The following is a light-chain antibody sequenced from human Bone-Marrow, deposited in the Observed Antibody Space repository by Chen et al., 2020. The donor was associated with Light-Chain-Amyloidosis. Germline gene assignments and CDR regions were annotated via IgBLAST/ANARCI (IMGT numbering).Light chain of an antibody. CDR2: SDN. J-gene: IGLJ2*01. V-gene: IGLV1-44*01. Sequence: QSVLTQPPSTSGTPGQRVTISCSGSTSNIGTYTVNWYRQVPGTAPRLLIQSDNQRPSGVPDRFSGSKSGTSASRAISWLQSEEEADYYCAAWDDSLNGVVFGGGTKLTVL. CDR1: TSNIGTYT. CDR3: AAWDDSLNGVV.